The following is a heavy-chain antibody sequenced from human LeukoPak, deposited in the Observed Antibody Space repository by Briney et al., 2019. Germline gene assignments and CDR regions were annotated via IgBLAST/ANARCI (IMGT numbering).Heavy chain of an antibody. CDR1: AGSFSDYY. D-gene: IGHD3-22*01. CDR3: AREDSSGYLFDY. CDR2: IYYSGST. J-gene: IGHJ4*02. V-gene: IGHV4-59*01. Sequence: SETLSLICAVYAGSFSDYYWSWIRQPPGKGLEWIGYIYYSGSTNYNPSLKSRVTISVDTSKNQFSLKLSSVTAADTAVYYCAREDSSGYLFDYWGQGTLVTVSS.